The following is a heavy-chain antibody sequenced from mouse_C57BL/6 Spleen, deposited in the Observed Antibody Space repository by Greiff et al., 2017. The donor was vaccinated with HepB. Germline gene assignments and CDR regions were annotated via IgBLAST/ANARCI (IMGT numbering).Heavy chain of an antibody. CDR1: GYTFTDYN. CDR3: ARRGVWLRRGYYAMDY. CDR2: INPNNGGT. D-gene: IGHD2-2*01. V-gene: IGHV1-18*01. Sequence: EVQLQQSGPELVKPGASVKIPCKASGYTFTDYNMDWVKQSHGKSLEWIGDINPNNGGTIYNQKFKGKATLTVDKSSSTAYMELRSLTSEDTAVYYCARRGVWLRRGYYAMDYWGQGTSVTVSS. J-gene: IGHJ4*01.